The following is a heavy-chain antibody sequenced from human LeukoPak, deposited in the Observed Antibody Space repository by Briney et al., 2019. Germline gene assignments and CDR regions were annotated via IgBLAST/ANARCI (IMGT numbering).Heavy chain of an antibody. J-gene: IGHJ4*02. CDR2: ITAYNGNT. V-gene: IGHV1-18*01. Sequence: ASVKVSCKASGYTFTSYGISWVRQPPGQGLECMGWITAYNGNTNYAQKLQGRVTMTTDTSTSTPHIVLRPLRPDDTAVYYCASAGSSGRYGGYWGQGTLVTVSS. CDR1: GYTFTSYG. D-gene: IGHD6-19*01. CDR3: ASAGSSGRYGGY.